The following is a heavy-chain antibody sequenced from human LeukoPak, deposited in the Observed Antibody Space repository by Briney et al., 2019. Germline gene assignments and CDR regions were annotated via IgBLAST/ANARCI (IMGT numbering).Heavy chain of an antibody. J-gene: IGHJ4*02. CDR2: ISWNRVNI. D-gene: IGHD4-11*01. Sequence: GRSLRLSCAAFGFTFDDYAMHWVRQAPGKGLEWVSGISWNRVNIGYADSVKGRFTISRDNTKNSLYLQMNSLRAEDTAVYYCARGRNGPFDYWGQGTLVTVSS. CDR1: GFTFDDYA. CDR3: ARGRNGPFDY. V-gene: IGHV3-9*01.